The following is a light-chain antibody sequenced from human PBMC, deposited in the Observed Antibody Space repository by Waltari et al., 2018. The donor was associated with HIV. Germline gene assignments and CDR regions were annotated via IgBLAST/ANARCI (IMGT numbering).Light chain of an antibody. V-gene: IGLV2-14*03. CDR1: SSDVGGYNS. CDR3: SSYTSTSTVYV. Sequence: QSALTQPASVSGSPGQSITISCTGTSSDVGGYNSVLWYQLHPGKDPKLMIYAVSNRPSGVSNRFSGSKSDNTASLTISGLQAEDEADYYCSSYTSTSTVYVFGTGTEVTVL. J-gene: IGLJ1*01. CDR2: AVS.